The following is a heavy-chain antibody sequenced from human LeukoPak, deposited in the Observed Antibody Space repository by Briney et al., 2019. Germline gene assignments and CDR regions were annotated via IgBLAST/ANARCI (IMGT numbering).Heavy chain of an antibody. Sequence: WVRQXXGKGXEWIGEIYHSGTTNYNPSLKSRVTISVDKSKNQFSLKLNSVTAADTAVYYCAKGTSVGTLDFWGQGTLVTVSS. CDR2: IYHSGTT. CDR3: AKGTSVGTLDF. V-gene: IGHV4-4*02. J-gene: IGHJ4*02. D-gene: IGHD1-26*01.